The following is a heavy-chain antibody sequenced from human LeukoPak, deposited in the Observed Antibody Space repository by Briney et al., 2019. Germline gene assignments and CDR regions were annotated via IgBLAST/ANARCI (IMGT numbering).Heavy chain of an antibody. CDR3: ARHSSGHLDPVGKDDY. Sequence: GESLQISCKGSGYSFTSYWIGWVRQMPGKGLEWMGIIYPGDSDTRYSPSFQGQVTISADKSISTAYLQWSSLKASDTAMYYCARHSSGHLDPVGKDDYWGQGTLVTVSS. CDR1: GYSFTSYW. J-gene: IGHJ4*02. V-gene: IGHV5-51*01. D-gene: IGHD6-19*01. CDR2: IYPGDSDT.